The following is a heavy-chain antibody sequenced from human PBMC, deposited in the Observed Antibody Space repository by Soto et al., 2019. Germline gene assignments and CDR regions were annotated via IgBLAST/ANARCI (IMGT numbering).Heavy chain of an antibody. Sequence: QVQLVQSGAEVKKPGSSVKVSCKASGGSLSNYGISWVRQAPGQGLEWMGAIIPVFGTPNYAQKFQDRVTITADESTTTVYMEVRSLTSEDTVVYYCARGDATKIVVTTYYAMDVWGQGTTVTVSS. CDR1: GGSLSNYG. J-gene: IGHJ6*02. CDR3: ARGDATKIVVTTYYAMDV. V-gene: IGHV1-69*12. D-gene: IGHD3-22*01. CDR2: IIPVFGTP.